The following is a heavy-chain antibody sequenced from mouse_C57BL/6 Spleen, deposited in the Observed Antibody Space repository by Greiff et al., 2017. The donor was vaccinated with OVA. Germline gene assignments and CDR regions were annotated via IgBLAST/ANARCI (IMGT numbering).Heavy chain of an antibody. CDR1: GYTFTDYE. CDR2: IDPETGGT. Sequence: QVQLQQSGAELVRPGASVTLSCKASGYTFTDYEMHWVKQTPVHGLEWIGAIDPETGGTAYNQKFKGKAILTADKSSSTAYMELRSLTSDDSAVYYCTRYDSTYYYAMDYWGQGTSVTVSS. D-gene: IGHD2-4*01. V-gene: IGHV1-15*01. CDR3: TRYDSTYYYAMDY. J-gene: IGHJ4*01.